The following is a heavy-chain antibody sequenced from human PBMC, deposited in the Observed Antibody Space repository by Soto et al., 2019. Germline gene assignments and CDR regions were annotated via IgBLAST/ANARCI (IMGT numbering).Heavy chain of an antibody. CDR2: IYYSGST. CDR1: GGSISTSSYY. D-gene: IGHD1-7*01. Sequence: PQTLSLTSTVSGGSISTSSYYWGRRRQPPGKGVEWIGSIYYSGSTYYNPSLKSRVTISVDTSKNQFSLKLSSVTAADTAVYYCARHRLKGITGTTLRNYYYYMDVWGKGTTVT. CDR3: ARHRLKGITGTTLRNYYYYMDV. V-gene: IGHV4-39*01. J-gene: IGHJ6*03.